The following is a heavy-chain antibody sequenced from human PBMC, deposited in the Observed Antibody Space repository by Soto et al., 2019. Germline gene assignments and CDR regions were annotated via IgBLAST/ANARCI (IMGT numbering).Heavy chain of an antibody. CDR3: AGGPNYYDSSGYYFY. J-gene: IGHJ4*02. CDR2: IIPIFGTA. CDR1: GGTFSSYA. Sequence: SVKVSCKASGGTFSSYAISWVRQAPGQGLEWMGGIIPIFGTANYAQKFQGRVTITADESTSTAYMELSSLRSEDTAVYYCAGGPNYYDSSGYYFYWGQGTLVTVSS. V-gene: IGHV1-69*13. D-gene: IGHD3-22*01.